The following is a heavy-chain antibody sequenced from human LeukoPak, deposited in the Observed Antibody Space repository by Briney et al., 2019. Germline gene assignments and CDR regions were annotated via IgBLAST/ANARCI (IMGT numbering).Heavy chain of an antibody. CDR3: AREGAAAAPFDY. Sequence: SETLSLTCTVSGGSISSSSYYWGWIRQPPGKGLEGIGSIYYSGSTYYNPSLKSRVTISVDTSKNQFSLKLSSVTAADTAVYYCAREGAAAAPFDYWGQGTLVTVSS. CDR2: IYYSGST. D-gene: IGHD6-13*01. V-gene: IGHV4-39*07. J-gene: IGHJ4*02. CDR1: GGSISSSSYY.